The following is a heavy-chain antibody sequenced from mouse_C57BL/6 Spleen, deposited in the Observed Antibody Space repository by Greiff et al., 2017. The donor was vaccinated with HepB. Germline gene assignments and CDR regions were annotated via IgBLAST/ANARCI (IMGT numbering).Heavy chain of an antibody. Sequence: QVQLQQPGAELVKPGASVKLSCKASGYTFTSYWMQWVKQRPGQGLEWIGEIDPSDSYTNYNQKFKGKATLTVDTSSSTAYMQLSSLTSEDSAVYYCARVDYDAYAMDYWGQGTSVTVSS. CDR3: ARVDYDAYAMDY. V-gene: IGHV1-50*01. D-gene: IGHD2-4*01. J-gene: IGHJ4*01. CDR2: IDPSDSYT. CDR1: GYTFTSYW.